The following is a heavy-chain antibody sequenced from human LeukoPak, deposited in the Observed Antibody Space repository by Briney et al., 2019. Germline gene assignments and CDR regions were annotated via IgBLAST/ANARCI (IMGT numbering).Heavy chain of an antibody. CDR1: GFTFSSYG. V-gene: IGHV3-33*08. CDR3: ARDQQWLPYEKNYFDY. CDR2: IWYDGSNK. Sequence: PGGSLRLSCAASGFTFSSYGMHWVHQAPGKGLEWVAVIWYDGSNKYYADSVKGRFTISRDNSKNTLYLQMNSLRAEDTAVYYCARDQQWLPYEKNYFDYWGQGTLVTVSS. D-gene: IGHD6-19*01. J-gene: IGHJ4*02.